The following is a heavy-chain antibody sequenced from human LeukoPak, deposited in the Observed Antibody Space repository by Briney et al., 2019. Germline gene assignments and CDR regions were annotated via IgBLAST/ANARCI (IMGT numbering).Heavy chain of an antibody. Sequence: PSETLSLTCAVYGGSFSGYYWSWIRQPPGKGLEWIGEINHSGSTNYNPSLKSRVTISVDTSKNQFSLELSSVTAADTAVYYCARRTPGYSSSWYGYWGQGTLVTVSS. CDR1: GGSFSGYY. CDR2: INHSGST. D-gene: IGHD6-13*01. J-gene: IGHJ4*02. CDR3: ARRTPGYSSSWYGY. V-gene: IGHV4-34*01.